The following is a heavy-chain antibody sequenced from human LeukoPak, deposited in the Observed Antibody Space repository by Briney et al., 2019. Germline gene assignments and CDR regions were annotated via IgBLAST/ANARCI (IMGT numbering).Heavy chain of an antibody. D-gene: IGHD1-14*01. Sequence: PGGSLRLSCAASGFTFDDYGMSWVRQAPGKGLEWVANIHPEGNEKYHVDSVKGRFTISRDNAKNSLYLQMNSLRVEDTAVYYCARGDDFSGDYWGQGTLVTVSS. V-gene: IGHV3-7*04. CDR1: GFTFDDYG. J-gene: IGHJ4*02. CDR2: IHPEGNEK. CDR3: ARGDDFSGDY.